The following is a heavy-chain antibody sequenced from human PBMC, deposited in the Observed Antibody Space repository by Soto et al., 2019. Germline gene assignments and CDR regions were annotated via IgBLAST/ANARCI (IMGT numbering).Heavy chain of an antibody. J-gene: IGHJ6*02. CDR1: ASTFSNYD. V-gene: IGHV1-8*01. D-gene: IGHD3-16*01. CDR2: MNPHSGNT. Sequence: ASVKVSCKASASTFSNYDFNWVRQAPGQGLEWMGWMNPHSGNTGYAQKFQGRLTMTRNSSISTAYMELSSLTSEDTAVYYCAGIQLRSTHNGMDVWGQGSTVTVSS. CDR3: AGIQLRSTHNGMDV.